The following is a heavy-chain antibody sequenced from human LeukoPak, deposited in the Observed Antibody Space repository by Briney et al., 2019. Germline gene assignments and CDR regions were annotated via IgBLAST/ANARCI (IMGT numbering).Heavy chain of an antibody. CDR2: INPNSGGT. Sequence: ASVKVSCKASGYTFTSYYIHWVRQAPGQGLEWMGWINPNSGGTNYAQKFQGRVTMTRDTSISTAYMELSRLRSDDTAVYYCARAPLGGGWTYFDYWGQGTLVTVSS. J-gene: IGHJ4*02. CDR1: GYTFTSYY. D-gene: IGHD6-19*01. CDR3: ARAPLGGGWTYFDY. V-gene: IGHV1-2*02.